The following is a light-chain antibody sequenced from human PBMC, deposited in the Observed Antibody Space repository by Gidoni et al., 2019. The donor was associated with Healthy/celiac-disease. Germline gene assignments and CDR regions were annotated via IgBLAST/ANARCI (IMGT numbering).Light chain of an antibody. CDR2: AAS. Sequence: DIQLTQSPSSLSASVGDRVTLTCRASQSISSYLNWYQQKPGKAPTLLIYAASSLQSGVPSRFSGSGSGTDFTLTISRLQPEDFATYYCQQSDSTPLTFGPGTKVDIK. V-gene: IGKV1-39*01. CDR1: QSISSY. CDR3: QQSDSTPLT. J-gene: IGKJ3*01.